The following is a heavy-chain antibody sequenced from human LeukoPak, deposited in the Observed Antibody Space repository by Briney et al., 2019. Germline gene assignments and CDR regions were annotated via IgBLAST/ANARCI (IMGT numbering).Heavy chain of an antibody. Sequence: SETLSLTCAVYGGSFSGYYWSWIRQPPGKGLEWIGEINHSGSTNYNPSLKSRVTISVDTSKNQFSLRLSSVTAADTAVYYCAGYGSGYCSSTSCYGDRSLDYWGQGTLVTVSS. V-gene: IGHV4-34*01. J-gene: IGHJ4*02. CDR2: INHSGST. CDR1: GGSFSGYY. CDR3: AGYGSGYCSSTSCYGDRSLDY. D-gene: IGHD2-2*01.